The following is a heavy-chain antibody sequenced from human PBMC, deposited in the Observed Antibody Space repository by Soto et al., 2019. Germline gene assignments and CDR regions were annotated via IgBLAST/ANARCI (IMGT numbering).Heavy chain of an antibody. D-gene: IGHD2-15*01. CDR2: INPSGIST. CDR3: ARSDNAVVAASSPVYFDY. CDR1: GYSFTNYY. Sequence: QVQLVQSGAEVKKPGASVKVSCKTSGYSFTNYYLHWVRQAPGQGLEWMGLINPSGISTSYAQKFQGRVTMTRDTSTSTVYMDLSSLRSEDTAVYYCARSDNAVVAASSPVYFDYWGQGTLVTVSS. V-gene: IGHV1-46*01. J-gene: IGHJ4*02.